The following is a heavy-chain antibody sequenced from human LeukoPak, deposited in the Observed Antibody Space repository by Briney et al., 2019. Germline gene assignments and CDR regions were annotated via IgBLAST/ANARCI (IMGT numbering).Heavy chain of an antibody. Sequence: GGSLRLSCAASGFTFRNSYMNRVRQAPGKGLEWVSSISSSSSYIYYADSVKGRFTISRDNAKNSMYLQMNSLRAEDTAVYYCARNLFLPYCGGDCQSDTFDFWGQGIMVTVSS. CDR1: GFTFRNSY. J-gene: IGHJ3*01. CDR2: ISSSSSYI. D-gene: IGHD2-21*02. CDR3: ARNLFLPYCGGDCQSDTFDF. V-gene: IGHV3-21*01.